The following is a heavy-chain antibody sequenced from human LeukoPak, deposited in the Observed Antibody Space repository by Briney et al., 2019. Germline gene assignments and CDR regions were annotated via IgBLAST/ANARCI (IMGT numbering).Heavy chain of an antibody. CDR1: GFTFSNYS. V-gene: IGHV3-21*01. CDR3: ARGDIVVVVAAPDY. D-gene: IGHD2-15*01. J-gene: IGHJ4*02. CDR2: ISSSSSYI. Sequence: GGSLRLSCAASGFTFSNYSMNWVRQAPGKGLEWVSSISSSSSYIYYADSVKGRFTISRDNAKNSLYLQMNSLRAEDTAVYYCARGDIVVVVAAPDYWGQGTLVTVSS.